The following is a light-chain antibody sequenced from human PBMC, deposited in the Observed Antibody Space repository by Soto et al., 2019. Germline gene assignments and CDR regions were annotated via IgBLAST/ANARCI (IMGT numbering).Light chain of an antibody. V-gene: IGLV7-46*01. J-gene: IGLJ2*01. Sequence: QAVVTQEPSLTVSPGGTVTLTCGSSSGAVTSGHYPDWFQQKPGQAPRTLIYDISNKHSWTPARFSGSLLGGKAALTLAGAQPEDEAEYYCLLSHRGAREFGGGTKLTVL. CDR2: DIS. CDR3: LLSHRGARE. CDR1: SGAVTSGHY.